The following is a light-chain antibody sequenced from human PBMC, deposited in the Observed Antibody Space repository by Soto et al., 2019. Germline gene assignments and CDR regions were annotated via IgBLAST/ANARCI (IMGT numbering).Light chain of an antibody. V-gene: IGKV1-12*01. J-gene: IGKJ2*01. CDR3: QQANSFPYT. CDR2: AAS. Sequence: DIQMTQSPSSVSASVGDRVTITCRASQGIRSWLAWYQQKPGKAPKLLVYAASSFQSGVPSRFSGSGSGTDFSLTISSLQPEDSASYYCQQANSFPYTFGQGTKLEIK. CDR1: QGIRSW.